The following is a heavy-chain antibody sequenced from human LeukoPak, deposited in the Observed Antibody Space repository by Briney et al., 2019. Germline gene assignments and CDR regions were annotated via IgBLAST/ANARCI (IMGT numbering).Heavy chain of an antibody. CDR2: INEDGTQK. J-gene: IGHJ4*02. CDR3: ARAGGPGSVDY. Sequence: GGSLRLSCAASGFTFGANWMSWVRPPPGTGLEWVANINEDGTQKYYVDPVEGRFTISRDNAKKLLFLQMNSLRVEDTAVYYCARAGGPGSVDYWGRGTLVTVSS. CDR1: GFTFGANW. D-gene: IGHD4-23*01. V-gene: IGHV3-7*04.